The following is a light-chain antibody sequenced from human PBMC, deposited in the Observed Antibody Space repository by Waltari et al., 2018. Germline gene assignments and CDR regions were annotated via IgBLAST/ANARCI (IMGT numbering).Light chain of an antibody. CDR3: GTWDNNLSALV. J-gene: IGLJ2*01. CDR1: TSNIGNNY. V-gene: IGLV1-51*02. CDR2: ENE. Sequence: QSVLTQPPSVSAAPGRKVTISCSGSTSNIGNNYVSWYQQVPGAAPKVFLYENEKRPSGIPNRFSGSKSGTSASLGITGLQTGDEDAYYCGTWDNNLSALVFGGGTKLTVL.